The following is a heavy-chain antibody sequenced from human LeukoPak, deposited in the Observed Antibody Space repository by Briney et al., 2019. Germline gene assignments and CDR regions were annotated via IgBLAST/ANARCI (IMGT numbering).Heavy chain of an antibody. J-gene: IGHJ4*02. CDR2: IYYSGST. CDR1: GGSISSSSYY. Sequence: PSETLSLTCTVSGGSISSSSYYWGWIRQPPGKGLEWIGSIYYSGSTYYNPSLKSRVTISVDTSKNQFSLKLSSVTAADTAVYYCARAPSAFMITFGGVIVIPDYFDYWGQGTLVTVSS. V-gene: IGHV4-39*07. D-gene: IGHD3-16*02. CDR3: ARAPSAFMITFGGVIVIPDYFDY.